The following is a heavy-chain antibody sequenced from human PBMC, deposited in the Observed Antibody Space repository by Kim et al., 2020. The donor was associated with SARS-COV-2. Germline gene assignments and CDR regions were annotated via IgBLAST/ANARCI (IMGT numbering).Heavy chain of an antibody. J-gene: IGHJ4*02. CDR2: IYYSGST. D-gene: IGHD1-26*01. Sequence: SETLSLTCTVSGGSISSSNYYWGCIRQPPGKGLEWIGSIYYSGSTYYNPSLKSRVTVSVDTSRNQFSLKLSSVTAADTAVHYCARHRIVGATHDYYFDDWGQGTLVTVSS. CDR1: GGSISSSNYY. CDR3: ARHRIVGATHDYYFDD. V-gene: IGHV4-39*01.